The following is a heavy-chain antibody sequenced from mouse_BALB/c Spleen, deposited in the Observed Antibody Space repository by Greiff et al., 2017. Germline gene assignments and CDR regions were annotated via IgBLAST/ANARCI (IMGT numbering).Heavy chain of an antibody. J-gene: IGHJ4*01. CDR3: ARLPDYDGTYYYAMDY. CDR2: ISDGGSYT. D-gene: IGHD2-4*01. V-gene: IGHV5-4*02. CDR1: GFTFSDYY. Sequence: EVKVVESGGGLVKPGGSLKLSCAASGFTFSDYYMYWVRQTPEKRLEWVATISDGGSYTYYPDSVKGRFTISRDNAKNNLYLQMSSLKSEDTAMYYCARLPDYDGTYYYAMDYWGQGTSVTVSS.